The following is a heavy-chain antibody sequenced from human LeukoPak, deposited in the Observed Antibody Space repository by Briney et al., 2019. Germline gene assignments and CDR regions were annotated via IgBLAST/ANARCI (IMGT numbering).Heavy chain of an antibody. CDR3: ARDSGYEGFYYYGMDV. CDR1: GFTFSDYY. D-gene: IGHD2-2*01. V-gene: IGHV3-11*01. J-gene: IGHJ6*02. CDR2: ISSSGSTI. Sequence: PGGSLRLSCAASGFTFSDYYMSWIRQAQGKGLDFVSYISSSGSTIYYADSVKGRFTISRDNAKNSLYLQMNSLRAEDTAVYYCARDSGYEGFYYYGMDVWGQGTTVTVSS.